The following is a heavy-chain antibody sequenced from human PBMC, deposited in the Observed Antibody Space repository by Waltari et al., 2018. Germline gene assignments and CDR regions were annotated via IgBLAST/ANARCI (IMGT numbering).Heavy chain of an antibody. J-gene: IGHJ6*03. V-gene: IGHV1-69*04. D-gene: IGHD6-6*01. Sequence: QVQLVQSGAEVKKPGSSVKVSCKASGGTFSSYAISWVRQAPGQGLEWMGGIIPSLGIANYAQKFQGRVTSTADESTSTAYMELSSVTAADTAVYYCARGKKIAARSFYYYYYMDVWGKGTTVTVSS. CDR1: GGTFSSYA. CDR3: ARGKKIAARSFYYYYYMDV. CDR2: IIPSLGIA.